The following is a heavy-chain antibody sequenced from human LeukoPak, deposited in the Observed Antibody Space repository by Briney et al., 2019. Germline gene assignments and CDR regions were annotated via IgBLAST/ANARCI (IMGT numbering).Heavy chain of an antibody. D-gene: IGHD6-13*01. V-gene: IGHV1-2*06. J-gene: IGHJ5*02. CDR2: INPNSGGT. Sequence: ASVKVSCKASGYTFTGYDLHWVRQAPGQGLEWMGRINPNSGGTKYTQKFQGRVTMTRDTSTSTAYMELSRLRSDDTAVYYCARARFGSSFDRWGQGTLVTVSS. CDR3: ARARFGSSFDR. CDR1: GYTFTGYD.